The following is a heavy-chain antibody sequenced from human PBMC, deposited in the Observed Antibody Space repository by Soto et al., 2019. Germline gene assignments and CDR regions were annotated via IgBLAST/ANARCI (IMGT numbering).Heavy chain of an antibody. CDR3: AKDPRIDYDSSGYPLFDY. D-gene: IGHD3-22*01. V-gene: IGHV3-23*01. CDR1: GFTFSSYA. Sequence: GGSLRLSCAASGFTFSSYAMHWVRQAPGEGLEWVSSISGSGGSTYYADSVKGRFTISRDNSKNTLYLQMNSLRAEDTAVYYCAKDPRIDYDSSGYPLFDYWGQGTRVTVSS. CDR2: ISGSGGST. J-gene: IGHJ4*02.